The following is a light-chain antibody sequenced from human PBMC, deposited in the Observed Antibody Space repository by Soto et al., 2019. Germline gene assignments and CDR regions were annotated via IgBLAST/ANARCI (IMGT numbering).Light chain of an antibody. J-gene: IGKJ4*01. V-gene: IGKV3-20*01. CDR2: GES. Sequence: EILLRQSPGPPDFCASDKATPLCSSSQSVSSSYLAWYQQKTGQAPRILIYGESTRATGIPDRLSGSGSGTEFNLTISRLQSEDFTVYYCQQYNNWTLTCGGGTKVDIK. CDR3: QQYNNWTLT. CDR1: QSVSSSY.